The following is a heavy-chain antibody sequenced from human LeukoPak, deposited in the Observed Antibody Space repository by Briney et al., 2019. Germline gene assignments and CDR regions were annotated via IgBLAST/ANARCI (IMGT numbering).Heavy chain of an antibody. V-gene: IGHV4-39*07. CDR3: ARGGYSGRSYGY. Sequence: SSETLSLTCTVSGGSISSGGYYWSWIRQPPGKGLEWIGEINHSGSTNYNPSLKSRVTISVDTSKNQFSLKLSSVTAADTAVYYCARGGYSGRSYGYWGQGTLVTVSS. CDR1: GGSISSGGYY. CDR2: INHSGST. D-gene: IGHD1-26*01. J-gene: IGHJ4*02.